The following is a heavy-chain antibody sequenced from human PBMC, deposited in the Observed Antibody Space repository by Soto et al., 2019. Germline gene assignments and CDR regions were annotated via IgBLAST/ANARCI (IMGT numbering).Heavy chain of an antibody. CDR3: ERDRGYDFWSGYYPHFDY. CDR1: GYTFTSYG. CDR2: ISAYNGNT. J-gene: IGHJ4*02. Sequence: QVQLVQSGAEVKKPGASVKVSCKASGYTFTSYGISWVRQAPGQGLEWMGWISAYNGNTNYAQKLQGRVTMTTDTSTSTAYMELRSLRSDDTAVYYCERDRGYDFWSGYYPHFDYWGQGTLVTVSS. D-gene: IGHD3-3*01. V-gene: IGHV1-18*01.